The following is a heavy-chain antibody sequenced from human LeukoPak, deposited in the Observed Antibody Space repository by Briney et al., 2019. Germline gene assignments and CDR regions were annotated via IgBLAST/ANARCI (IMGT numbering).Heavy chain of an antibody. V-gene: IGHV4-4*07. CDR2: IYTSGST. Sequence: KPSETLSLTCTVSGGSISSYYWSWIRQPAGKGLEWIGRIYTSGSTNYNPSLNSRVTMSVDTSKNQFSLKLSSVTAADTAVYYCARDGEYSSGWYYFDYWGQGTLVTVSS. CDR1: GGSISSYY. D-gene: IGHD6-19*01. J-gene: IGHJ4*02. CDR3: ARDGEYSSGWYYFDY.